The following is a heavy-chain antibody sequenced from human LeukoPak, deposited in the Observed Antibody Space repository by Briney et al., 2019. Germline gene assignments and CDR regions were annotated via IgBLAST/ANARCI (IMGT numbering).Heavy chain of an antibody. Sequence: GESLKISCKGSGYSFTSYWIGWVRQMPGKGLEWMGIIYPGDSDTRYSPSFQGQVTISADKSISTAYLQWSSLKASDTAMYYCARNRRSTAMVPIHNPFDYWGQGTPVTVSS. CDR2: IYPGDSDT. D-gene: IGHD5-18*01. V-gene: IGHV5-51*01. CDR3: ARNRRSTAMVPIHNPFDY. CDR1: GYSFTSYW. J-gene: IGHJ4*02.